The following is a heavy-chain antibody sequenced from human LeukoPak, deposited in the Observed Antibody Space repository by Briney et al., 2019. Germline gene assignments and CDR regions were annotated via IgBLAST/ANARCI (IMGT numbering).Heavy chain of an antibody. Sequence: PSETLSLTCAVYGGSFSGYYWSWIRQPPGKGLEWIGEINHSGSTNYIPSLKSRVTISVDTSKNQFSLKLSSVTAADTAVYYCARSSGSYYFDYWGQGTLVTVSS. CDR3: ARSSGSYYFDY. CDR2: INHSGST. J-gene: IGHJ4*02. CDR1: GGSFSGYY. V-gene: IGHV4-34*01. D-gene: IGHD1-26*01.